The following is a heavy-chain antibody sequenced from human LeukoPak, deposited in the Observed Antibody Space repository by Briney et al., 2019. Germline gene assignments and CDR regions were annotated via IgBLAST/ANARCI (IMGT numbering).Heavy chain of an antibody. CDR2: INHSGST. Sequence: SETLSLTCAVYGGSFSGYYWSWIRQPPGKGLEWIGEINHSGSTNYNPSLKSRVTISVDTSKNQFSLKLSSVTAADTAVYYCARGGPQLARPGDYWGQGTLATVSS. J-gene: IGHJ4*02. CDR1: GGSFSGYY. V-gene: IGHV4-34*01. D-gene: IGHD6-13*01. CDR3: ARGGPQLARPGDY.